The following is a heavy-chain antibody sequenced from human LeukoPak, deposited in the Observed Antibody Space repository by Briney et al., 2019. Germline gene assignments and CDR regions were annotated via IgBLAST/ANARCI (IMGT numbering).Heavy chain of an antibody. J-gene: IGHJ6*02. CDR2: ISAYNGNT. CDR3: ARDRDSSGWYKDYYYGMDV. D-gene: IGHD6-19*01. Sequence: GASVNVSCKASGYTFTSYGISWVRQAPGQGLEWMGWISAYNGNTNYAQKLQGRVTMTTDTSTSTAYMELRSLRSDDTAVYYCARDRDSSGWYKDYYYGMDVWGQGTTVTVSS. CDR1: GYTFTSYG. V-gene: IGHV1-18*01.